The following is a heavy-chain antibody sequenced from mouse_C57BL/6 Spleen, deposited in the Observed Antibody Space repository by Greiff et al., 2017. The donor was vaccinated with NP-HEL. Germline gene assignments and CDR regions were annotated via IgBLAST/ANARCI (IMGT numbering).Heavy chain of an antibody. J-gene: IGHJ4*01. V-gene: IGHV1-15*01. Sequence: VQLQQSGAELVRPGASVTLSCKASGYTFTDYEMHWVKQTPVHGLEWIGAIDPETGGTAYNQKFKGKAILTADKSSSTAYMELRSLTSEDSAVYYCTREKDYSNYEGVDYWGQGTSVTVSS. D-gene: IGHD2-5*01. CDR2: IDPETGGT. CDR1: GYTFTDYE. CDR3: TREKDYSNYEGVDY.